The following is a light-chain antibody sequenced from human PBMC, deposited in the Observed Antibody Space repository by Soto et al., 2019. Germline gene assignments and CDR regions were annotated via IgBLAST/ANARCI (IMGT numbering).Light chain of an antibody. V-gene: IGKV3-20*01. J-gene: IGKJ1*01. CDR3: QQYDISPWT. CDR2: GAS. CDR1: QSVSSSY. Sequence: EIVLTQSPGTLSLSPGERATLSCRASQSVSSSYLAWYQQKPGQAPRLLIYGASSRATGIPDRFSGSGFATDFTLTISRLEPEDFAVYYCQQYDISPWTFGQGTKVEIK.